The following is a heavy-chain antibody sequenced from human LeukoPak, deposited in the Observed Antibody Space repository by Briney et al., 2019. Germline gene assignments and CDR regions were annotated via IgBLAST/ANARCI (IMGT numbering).Heavy chain of an antibody. CDR1: GFTFSSYA. CDR3: AKDRRSTAMVMSLWDY. D-gene: IGHD5-18*01. Sequence: PGGSLRLSCAASGFTFSSYAMSWVRQAPGKGLEWVSAISGSGGSTYYADSVKGRFTISRDNSKNTLYLQMNSLRAEDTAVYYCAKDRRSTAMVMSLWDYWGQGTLVTVSS. V-gene: IGHV3-23*01. J-gene: IGHJ4*02. CDR2: ISGSGGST.